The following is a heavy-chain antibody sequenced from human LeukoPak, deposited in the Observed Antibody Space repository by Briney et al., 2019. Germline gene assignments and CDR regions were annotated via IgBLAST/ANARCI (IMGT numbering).Heavy chain of an antibody. CDR1: GFTFSSYS. CDR2: ISSSSSYI. D-gene: IGHD6-19*01. J-gene: IGHJ4*02. Sequence: GGSLRLSCAASGFTFSSYSMNWVRQAPGKGLEWVSSISSSSSYIYYADSVKGRFTISRDNAKNLLYLQMNSLRAGDTAVYYCARDWLGIDYWGQGTLVTVSS. V-gene: IGHV3-21*01. CDR3: ARDWLGIDY.